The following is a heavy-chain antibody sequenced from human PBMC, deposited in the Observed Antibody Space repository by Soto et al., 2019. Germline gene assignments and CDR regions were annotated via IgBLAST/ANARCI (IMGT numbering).Heavy chain of an antibody. CDR1: GGTFSSYA. V-gene: IGHV1-69*13. CDR3: ARVGYSSSWYKYYFDY. CDR2: IIPIFGTA. Sequence: SVKVSCKASGGTFSSYAISWVRQAPGQGLEWMGGIIPIFGTANYAQKFQGRVTITADESTSTAYMELSSLRSEDTAVYYCARVGYSSSWYKYYFDYWGQGTLVTVSS. D-gene: IGHD6-13*01. J-gene: IGHJ4*02.